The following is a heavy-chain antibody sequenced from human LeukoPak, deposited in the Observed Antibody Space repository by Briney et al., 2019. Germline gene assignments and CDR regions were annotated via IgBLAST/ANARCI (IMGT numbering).Heavy chain of an antibody. CDR3: AREDGYPRNYFDY. J-gene: IGHJ4*02. CDR1: GFTFSSYE. D-gene: IGHD5-24*01. Sequence: GGSLRLSCAASGFTFSSYELTWVGRVPGTGLVWVSYISSSGSTISYADSVKGRFTISRDNAKNSLYLQMISLRAEDTAVYYCAREDGYPRNYFDYWGQGTLVTVSS. V-gene: IGHV3-48*03. CDR2: ISSSGSTI.